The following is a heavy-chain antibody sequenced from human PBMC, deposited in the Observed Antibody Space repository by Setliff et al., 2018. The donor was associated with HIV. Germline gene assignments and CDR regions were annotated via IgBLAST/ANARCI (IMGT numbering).Heavy chain of an antibody. CDR1: GGSFSHYY. V-gene: IGHV4-34*01. CDR2: INHSGST. J-gene: IGHJ4*02. Sequence: ASETLSLTCAVFGGSFSHYYRYWIRQPPGKGLEWIGEINHSGSTNYNPSLKSRVTISVDTSKSQFSLKLTSVIAADTAVYYCARGPPGSSIGWYVGYWGQGTLVTVSS. CDR3: ARGPPGSSIGWYVGY. D-gene: IGHD6-19*01.